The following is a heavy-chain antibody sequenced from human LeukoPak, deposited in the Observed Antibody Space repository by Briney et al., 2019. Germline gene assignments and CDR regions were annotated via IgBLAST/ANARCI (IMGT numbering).Heavy chain of an antibody. Sequence: QAGGSLRLSCAASGFTFSSYEMNWVRQAPGKGLEWVSYISSSGSTIYYADSVKGRFTISGDNAKNSLYLQMNSLRAEDTAVYYCARVRYSSADYWGQGTLVTVSS. CDR1: GFTFSSYE. V-gene: IGHV3-48*03. J-gene: IGHJ4*02. CDR2: ISSSGSTI. D-gene: IGHD6-19*01. CDR3: ARVRYSSADY.